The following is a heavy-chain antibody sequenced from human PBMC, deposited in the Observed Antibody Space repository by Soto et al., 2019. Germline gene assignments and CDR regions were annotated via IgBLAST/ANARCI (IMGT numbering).Heavy chain of an antibody. CDR3: ARGSRGWYSGYYFGLDV. Sequence: QVQLVQSGAEVTKPGASVRVSCKASGYTFTTYDINWVRQATGQGLEWMGWMNPNIGSTGYAQKFQGRATMTTDTSISTAYMELTSLTSEDSAVYYCARGSRGWYSGYYFGLDVWGQGTTVTVSS. V-gene: IGHV1-8*01. CDR1: GYTFTTYD. CDR2: MNPNIGST. D-gene: IGHD6-19*01. J-gene: IGHJ6*02.